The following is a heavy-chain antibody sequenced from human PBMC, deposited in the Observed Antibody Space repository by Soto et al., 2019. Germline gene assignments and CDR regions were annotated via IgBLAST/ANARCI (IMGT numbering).Heavy chain of an antibody. V-gene: IGHV1-69*13. CDR1: GGTFSSYA. J-gene: IGHJ6*02. Sequence: RASVKVSCKASGGTFSSYAISWVRQAPGQGLEWMGGIIPIFGTANYAQKFQGRVTITADESTSTAYMELSSLRSEDTAVYYCARAPTYSSSWLYYYYYVMDVWGQGTTVTVSS. CDR3: ARAPTYSSSWLYYYYYVMDV. D-gene: IGHD6-13*01. CDR2: IIPIFGTA.